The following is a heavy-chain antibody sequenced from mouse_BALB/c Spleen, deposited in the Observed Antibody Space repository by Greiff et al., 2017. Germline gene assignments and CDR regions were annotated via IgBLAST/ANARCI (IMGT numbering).Heavy chain of an antibody. D-gene: IGHD1-2*01. J-gene: IGHJ4*01. Sequence: QVQLKESGPGLVAPSQSLSITCTVSGFSLTGYGVNWVRQPPGKGLEWLGMIWGDGSTDYNSALKSRLSISKDNSKSQVFLKMNSLQTDDTARYYCARDGTTTARYYAMDYWGQGTSVTVSS. V-gene: IGHV2-6-7*01. CDR1: GFSLTGYG. CDR2: IWGDGST. CDR3: ARDGTTTARYYAMDY.